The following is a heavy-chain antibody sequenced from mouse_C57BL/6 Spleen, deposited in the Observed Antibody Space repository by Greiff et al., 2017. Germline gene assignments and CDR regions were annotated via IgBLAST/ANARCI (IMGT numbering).Heavy chain of an antibody. D-gene: IGHD1-1*01. V-gene: IGHV1-52*01. J-gene: IGHJ3*01. CDR2: IDPSDSET. Sequence: QVQLKQPGAELVRPGSSVKLSCKASGYTFTSSWMHWVKQRPIQGLEWIGNIDPSDSETHSNQKFKDKATLTVDKSSSTAYMQLSSLTSEDSAVYYCARSTTVVATPIGFAYWGQGTLVTVSA. CDR1: GYTFTSSW. CDR3: ARSTTVVATPIGFAY.